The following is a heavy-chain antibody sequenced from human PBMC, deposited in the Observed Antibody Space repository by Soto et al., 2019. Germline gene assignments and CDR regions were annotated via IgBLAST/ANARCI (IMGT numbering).Heavy chain of an antibody. CDR3: ARDTVVVAVPLDALDL. V-gene: IGHV1-18*01. CDR1: GYTFTSYG. J-gene: IGHJ3*01. CDR2: IGADKGKL. D-gene: IGHD2-2*01. Sequence: QVQLVQSGAEVKKPGASVKVSCTASGYTFTSYGISWVRQAPGQGLEWMGWIGADKGKLNYAQKVQARVTVTTDTSTSTAYMELRSLISDDTAVYYCARDTVVVAVPLDALDLWGQGTVVTVSS.